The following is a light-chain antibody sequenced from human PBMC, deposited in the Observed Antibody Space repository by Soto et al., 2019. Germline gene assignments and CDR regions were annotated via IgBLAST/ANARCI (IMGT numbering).Light chain of an antibody. CDR1: QSISSW. J-gene: IGKJ2*01. CDR3: QQYSGPPYT. Sequence: DIQMTQSPSTLSASVGDRVTITCRASQSISSWLAWYQQKPGKAPKLLIYDASSLESGVPSRFSGSGSGTEFTLTISSLQPDDFATYYCQQYSGPPYTVGQGTKLEIK. V-gene: IGKV1-5*01. CDR2: DAS.